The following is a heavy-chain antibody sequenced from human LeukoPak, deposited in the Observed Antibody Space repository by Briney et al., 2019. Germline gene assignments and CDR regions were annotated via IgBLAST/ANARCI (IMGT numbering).Heavy chain of an antibody. D-gene: IGHD3/OR15-3a*01. J-gene: IGHJ4*02. CDR1: GVSISSSNSY. Sequence: SETLSLTCTVSGVSISSSNSYWGWIRQPPGKGLEWIGSIYYTGNTYYNASLKSRVTISIDTSKNQISLRLTSVTATDTAMYYCARQSGSGLFTLPGGQGTLVTVSS. CDR3: ARQSGSGLFTLP. CDR2: IYYTGNT. V-gene: IGHV4-39*01.